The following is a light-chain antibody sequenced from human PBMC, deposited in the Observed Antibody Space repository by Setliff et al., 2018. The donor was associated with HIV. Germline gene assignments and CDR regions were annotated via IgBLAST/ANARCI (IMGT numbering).Light chain of an antibody. Sequence: QSVLTQPASVSGSPGQSITISCTGPSSDVGGYNSVSWYQQHPGKVPKLMIYDVSNRPSGVSNRFSGSKSGNTASLTISGLQAEDEADYYCSSYTSTSTPYVFGTGTKGTV. V-gene: IGLV2-14*03. CDR3: SSYTSTSTPYV. CDR2: DVS. J-gene: IGLJ1*01. CDR1: SSDVGGYNS.